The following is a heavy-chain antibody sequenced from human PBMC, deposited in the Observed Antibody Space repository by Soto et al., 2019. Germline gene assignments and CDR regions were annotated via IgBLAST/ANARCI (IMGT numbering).Heavy chain of an antibody. D-gene: IGHD1-1*01. CDR1: GFDSSYYW. V-gene: IGHV3-74*01. Sequence: GSLRLSCALSGFDSSYYWIQWFRQSPGKGLEWVSRIDPGGTTTNYADSVKGRFSVSRDNAKKTIYLQMNSLTADDTALYYCARGPRPSSAGTGAYWGQGTLVTVSS. J-gene: IGHJ1*01. CDR2: IDPGGTTT. CDR3: ARGPRPSSAGTGAY.